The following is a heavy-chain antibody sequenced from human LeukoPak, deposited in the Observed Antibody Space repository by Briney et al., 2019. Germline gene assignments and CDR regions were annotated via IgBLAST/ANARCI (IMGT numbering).Heavy chain of an antibody. CDR3: AREYCSGGRCQYYFDY. CDR2: ISSDGGCP. CDR1: GFTFSSYA. D-gene: IGHD2-15*01. V-gene: IGHV3-64*01. Sequence: PGGSLRLSCSAFGFTFSSYAMHWVRQAPGKGLEYVSGISSDGGCPFHVNSVKGRSPIPRDNSKEPLYLQMGSLRAEEMAVYYCAREYCSGGRCQYYFDYWGQGTLVTVSS. J-gene: IGHJ4*02.